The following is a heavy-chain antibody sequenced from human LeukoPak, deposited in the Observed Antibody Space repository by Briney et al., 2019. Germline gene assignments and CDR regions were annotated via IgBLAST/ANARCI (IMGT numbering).Heavy chain of an antibody. CDR3: AKGSGYYYDSSGYPDY. CDR2: ISWNSGSI. D-gene: IGHD3-22*01. Sequence: PGGSLRLSCAASGFTFDDYAMHWVRQAPGKGLEWVSGISWNSGSIGYADSVEGRFTISRDNAKNSLYLQMNSLRAEDTALYYCAKGSGYYYDSSGYPDYWGQGTLVTVSS. J-gene: IGHJ4*02. CDR1: GFTFDDYA. V-gene: IGHV3-9*01.